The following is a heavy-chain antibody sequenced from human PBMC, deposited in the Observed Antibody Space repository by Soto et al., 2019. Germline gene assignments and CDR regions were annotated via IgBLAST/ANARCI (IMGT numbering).Heavy chain of an antibody. D-gene: IGHD3-3*01. CDR2: IYYSGST. Sequence: QLQLQESGPGLVKPSETLSLTCTVSGGSISSSSYYWGWIRQPPGKGLEWIGSIYYSGSTYYNPSLKSRVTRDVDTPKNQFSLKLSSVTAADTAVYYCARQYYDFWSGYYIYYYYGMDVWGQGTTVTVSS. V-gene: IGHV4-39*01. J-gene: IGHJ6*02. CDR1: GGSISSSSYY. CDR3: ARQYYDFWSGYYIYYYYGMDV.